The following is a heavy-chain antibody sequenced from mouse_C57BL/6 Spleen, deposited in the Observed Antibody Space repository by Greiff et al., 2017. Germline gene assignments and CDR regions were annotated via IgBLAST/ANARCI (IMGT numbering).Heavy chain of an antibody. D-gene: IGHD1-1*01. V-gene: IGHV1-81*01. J-gene: IGHJ2*01. CDR2: IYPRSGTT. CDR3: ARGGVTSLVVDY. CDR1: GYTFTSYG. Sequence: VQLQQSGAELARPGASVKLSCKASGYTFTSYGISWVKQRTGQGLEWIGEIYPRSGTTYYNEKFKGKATMTAAKSSSTAYMELRSLTSEDSAVXFCARGGVTSLVVDYWGQGTTLTVSS.